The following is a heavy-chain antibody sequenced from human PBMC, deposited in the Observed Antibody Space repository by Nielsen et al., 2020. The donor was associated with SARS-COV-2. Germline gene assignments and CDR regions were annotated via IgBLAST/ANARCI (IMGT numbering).Heavy chain of an antibody. Sequence: GESLKISCAASGFTFDDYAIHWVRQAPGKGLEWVSSISSSSSYIYYADSVKGRFTISRDNAKNSLYLQMNSLRAEDTAVYYCARGAFNYWGQGTLVTVSS. V-gene: IGHV3-21*01. CDR1: GFTFDDYA. CDR2: ISSSSSYI. D-gene: IGHD3-16*01. CDR3: ARGAFNY. J-gene: IGHJ4*02.